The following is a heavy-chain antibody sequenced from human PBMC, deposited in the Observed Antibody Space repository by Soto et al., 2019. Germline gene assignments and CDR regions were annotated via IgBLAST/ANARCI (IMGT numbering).Heavy chain of an antibody. V-gene: IGHV3-33*01. CDR3: ATFYGSGSPKLFV. J-gene: IGHJ6*02. CDR2: IWYDGSNK. CDR1: GFTFSSYG. D-gene: IGHD3-10*01. Sequence: PGGSLRLSCAASGFTFSSYGMHWVRQAPGKGLEWVAVIWYDGSNKYYADSVKGRFTISRDNSKNTLYLQMNSLRAEDTAVYYCATFYGSGSPKLFVWGQGPTVTVSS.